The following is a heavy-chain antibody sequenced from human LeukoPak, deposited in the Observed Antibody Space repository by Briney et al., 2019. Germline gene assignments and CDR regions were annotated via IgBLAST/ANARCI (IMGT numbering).Heavy chain of an antibody. CDR3: ARVILAYCGGDCHY. Sequence: PSETLSLTCTVSGGSISSSSYYWGWIRQPPGKGLEWIGSIYYSGSTYYNPSLKSRVTISVDTSKNQFSLKLSSVTAADTAVYYCARVILAYCGGDCHYWGQGTLVTVSS. V-gene: IGHV4-39*01. D-gene: IGHD2-21*01. CDR2: IYYSGST. J-gene: IGHJ4*02. CDR1: GGSISSSSYY.